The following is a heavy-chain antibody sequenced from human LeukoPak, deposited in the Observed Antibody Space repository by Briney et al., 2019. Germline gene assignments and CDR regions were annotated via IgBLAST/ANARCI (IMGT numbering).Heavy chain of an antibody. J-gene: IGHJ5*02. V-gene: IGHV1-69*04. D-gene: IGHD6-13*01. CDR2: IIPILGIA. CDR3: AREGGSIAAAFNWFDP. Sequence: GASVKVSCKASGGTFSSYAISWVRQAPGQGLEWMGRIIPILGIANYAQKFQGRVTIAADKSTSTAYMELSSLRSEGTAVYYCAREGGSIAAAFNWFDPWGQGTLVTVSS. CDR1: GGTFSSYA.